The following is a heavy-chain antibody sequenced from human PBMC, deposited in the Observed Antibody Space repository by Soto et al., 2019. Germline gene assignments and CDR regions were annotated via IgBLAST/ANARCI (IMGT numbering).Heavy chain of an antibody. V-gene: IGHV1-46*01. CDR2: INPKTGTT. J-gene: IGHJ4*02. Sequence: QVQLVQSGAEVKKPGASVKVSCKASGYTFTNYYIHWVRQAPGQGLEWVGLINPKTGTTNDAPKFQGRVTMTSDTSTSTAYMELSSLRSEDTAVFYCARVLEGWYYYESSGYWGQGTLVTVSS. D-gene: IGHD3-22*01. CDR3: ARVLEGWYYYESSGY. CDR1: GYTFTNYY.